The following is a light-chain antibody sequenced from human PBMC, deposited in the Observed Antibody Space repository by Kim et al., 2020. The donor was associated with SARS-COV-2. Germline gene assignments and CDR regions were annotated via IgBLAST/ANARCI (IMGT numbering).Light chain of an antibody. V-gene: IGLV3-19*01. Sequence: SSELTQDPAVSVALGQTVRITCQGDSLRSYYASWYQQKPGQAPVLVIYVKNNRPSGIPDRFSGSSSANTASLTITGAQAEDEADYYCNSRDSSGNHWVFG. CDR2: VKN. CDR3: NSRDSSGNHWV. J-gene: IGLJ3*02. CDR1: SLRSYY.